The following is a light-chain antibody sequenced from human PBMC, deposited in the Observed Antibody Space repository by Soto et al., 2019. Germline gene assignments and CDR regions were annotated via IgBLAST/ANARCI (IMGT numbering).Light chain of an antibody. Sequence: QSALTQPASVSGSPIQSITISCTRSSNDVGGYNYVSWYQQHPGKAPKLMIYDVSDWPSGVSNRFSGSKSGNTASLTISGLQAEDEADFYCSSYTSSSTRVFGTGTKLTVL. CDR1: SNDVGGYNY. J-gene: IGLJ1*01. CDR2: DVS. CDR3: SSYTSSSTRV. V-gene: IGLV2-14*01.